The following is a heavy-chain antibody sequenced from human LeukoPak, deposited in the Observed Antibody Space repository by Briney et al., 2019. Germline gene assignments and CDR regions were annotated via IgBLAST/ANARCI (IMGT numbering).Heavy chain of an antibody. D-gene: IGHD2-21*01. CDR2: INNDRSST. V-gene: IGHV3-74*01. CDR3: ARDDSRGFAY. J-gene: IGHJ4*02. CDR1: GFTFSSYW. Sequence: GGSLRLSCAASGFTFSSYWMHWVRQAPGKGLVWVSRINNDRSSTSYADSVKGRFTISRDNAKNTLYLQINSLRAEDTAVYYCARDDSRGFAYWGQGTLVTVSS.